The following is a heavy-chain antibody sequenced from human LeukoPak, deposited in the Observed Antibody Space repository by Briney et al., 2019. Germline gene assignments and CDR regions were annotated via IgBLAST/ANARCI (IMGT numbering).Heavy chain of an antibody. J-gene: IGHJ4*02. D-gene: IGHD3-22*01. CDR2: ISGSSSSI. V-gene: IGHV3-48*01. Sequence: GGSLRLSCAASGFTFSRYSINCVRQAPGKTLEWVSYISGSSSSIYYGDCVNGRFSITRHNTRTSLYSQMNSLRAEDTAVDYGARGQHSRVYDSSDYHPYWGQGTLVTVSS. CDR1: GFTFSRYS. CDR3: ARGQHSRVYDSSDYHPY.